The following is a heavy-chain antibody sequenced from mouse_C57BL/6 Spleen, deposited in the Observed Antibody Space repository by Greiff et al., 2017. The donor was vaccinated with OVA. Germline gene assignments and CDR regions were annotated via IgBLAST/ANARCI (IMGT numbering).Heavy chain of an antibody. CDR1: GYTFTSYW. CDR3: AREYYGPFDY. J-gene: IGHJ2*01. V-gene: IGHV1-64*01. D-gene: IGHD1-2*01. Sequence: QVQLQQPGAELVKPGASVKLSCKASGYTFTSYWMHWVKQRPGQGLEWIGMIHPNSGSTNYNEKFKSKATLTVDKSSSTAYMQLSSLTSEDAAVYYCAREYYGPFDYWGQGTTLTVSS. CDR2: IHPNSGST.